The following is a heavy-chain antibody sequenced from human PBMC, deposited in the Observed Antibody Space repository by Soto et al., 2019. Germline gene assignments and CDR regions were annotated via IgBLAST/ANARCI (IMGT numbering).Heavy chain of an antibody. CDR2: VYHSGST. CDR3: ASSGGGEDY. CDR1: GDSIITNHW. J-gene: IGHJ4*02. D-gene: IGHD3-16*01. Sequence: QVQLQESGPGLVKPSGTLSLTCAVSGDSIITNHWWSWVRQPPGKGLEWIGEVYHSGSTNYSPSLKSRVTISVDMSKNQFSLTLTSVTAADTAVYYCASSGGGEDYWGQGTLVTVSS. V-gene: IGHV4-4*02.